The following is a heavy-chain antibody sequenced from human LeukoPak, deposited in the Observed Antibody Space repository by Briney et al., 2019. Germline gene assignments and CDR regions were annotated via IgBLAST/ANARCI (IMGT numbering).Heavy chain of an antibody. CDR3: ARSYSGSFYPY. Sequence: ASVKVSCKASGYTFTSYDINWVRQAPGQGLEWMGWITPNSGDRRYEQRFQGRVTMTRDTSISTAYMELDRLTFDDTAVYYCARSYSGSFYPYWGQGTLVTVSS. D-gene: IGHD1-26*01. CDR2: ITPNSGDR. CDR1: GYTFTSYD. J-gene: IGHJ4*02. V-gene: IGHV1-2*02.